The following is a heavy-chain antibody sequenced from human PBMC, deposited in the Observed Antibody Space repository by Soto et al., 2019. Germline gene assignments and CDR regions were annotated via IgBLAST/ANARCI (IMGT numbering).Heavy chain of an antibody. CDR2: SYYSGST. CDR3: ARQVVDGTVAGTGSFDY. D-gene: IGHD6-19*01. V-gene: IGHV4-39*01. Sequence: QLQLKESGPGLVKPSETLSLTCTVSGGSISSSISYWVWIRQPPGKGLEWIGSSYYSGSTYYNTSLKSRVPISVKTSENQSSLKLSSVTAADPAVYYCARQVVDGTVAGTGSFDYWGQEPWSPSPQ. J-gene: IGHJ4*01. CDR1: GGSISSSISY.